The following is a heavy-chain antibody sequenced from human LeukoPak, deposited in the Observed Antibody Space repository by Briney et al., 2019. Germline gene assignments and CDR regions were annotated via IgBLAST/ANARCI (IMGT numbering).Heavy chain of an antibody. Sequence: SQTLSLTCTVSGGSISSGGYYWSWIRQHPGKGLEWIGYIYYSGSTNYNPSLKSRVSISADTFKNQFSLKLSSVTAADTAVYYCAREIQTNCSGGNCYFYYFDYWGQGTLVTVSS. CDR3: AREIQTNCSGGNCYFYYFDY. V-gene: IGHV4-31*03. D-gene: IGHD2-15*01. J-gene: IGHJ4*02. CDR1: GGSISSGGYY. CDR2: IYYSGST.